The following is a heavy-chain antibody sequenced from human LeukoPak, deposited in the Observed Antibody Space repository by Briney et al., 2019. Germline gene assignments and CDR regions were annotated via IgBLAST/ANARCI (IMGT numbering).Heavy chain of an antibody. CDR2: INPNSGGT. Sequence: GASVKVSCKASGYTFTGYYMHWVRQAPGQGLEWMGWINPNSGGTNYAQKFQGRVTMTRDTSISTAYMELSRLRSDDTAVYYCARAATMVRGGRQINWFDPWGQGTLVTVSS. CDR3: ARAATMVRGGRQINWFDP. V-gene: IGHV1-2*02. D-gene: IGHD3-10*01. CDR1: GYTFTGYY. J-gene: IGHJ5*02.